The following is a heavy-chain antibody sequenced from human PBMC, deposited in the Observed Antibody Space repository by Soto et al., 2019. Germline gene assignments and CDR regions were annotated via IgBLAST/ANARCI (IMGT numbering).Heavy chain of an antibody. CDR2: IFYSGNT. Sequence: SETLSLTCTVSGGYITNYYWSWIRQPPGKGLEWIGYIFYSGNTNYNPSLRSRVTISVDTSKNQFSLRLSSVTAADTAVYYCARDSGYGDPFAYWGQGTPVTVSS. CDR1: GGYITNYY. V-gene: IGHV4-59*01. D-gene: IGHD4-17*01. CDR3: ARDSGYGDPFAY. J-gene: IGHJ4*02.